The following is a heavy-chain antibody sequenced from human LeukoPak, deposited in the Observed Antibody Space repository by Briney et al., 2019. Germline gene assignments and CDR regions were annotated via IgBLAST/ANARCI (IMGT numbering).Heavy chain of an antibody. Sequence: PGGSLRLSCAASGFTFSSYSMNWVRQAPGKGLEWVSSISSSSSYIYYADSVKGRFTISRDNAKNSLYLQMNSLRAEDTAVYYCARVTSPYYDILTVDSDYWGQGTLVTVSS. V-gene: IGHV3-21*01. CDR1: GFTFSSYS. CDR3: ARVTSPYYDILTVDSDY. J-gene: IGHJ4*02. D-gene: IGHD3-9*01. CDR2: ISSSSSYI.